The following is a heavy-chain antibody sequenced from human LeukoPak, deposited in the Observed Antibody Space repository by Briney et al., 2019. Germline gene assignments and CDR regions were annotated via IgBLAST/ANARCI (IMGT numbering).Heavy chain of an antibody. CDR2: INHSGST. J-gene: IGHJ4*02. D-gene: IGHD3-16*01. V-gene: IGHV4-34*01. Sequence: SETLSLTCAVYGGSFSGYYWSWICQPPRKGLEWIGEINHSGSTSNNPSLTSRVTISVDTSKNQYALMLRSVTAGDTAVYYCARRDRKAGGDKSWGSMAVSPLLSWGQRTLVSV. CDR1: GGSFSGYY. CDR3: ARRDRKAGGDKSWGSMAVSPLLS.